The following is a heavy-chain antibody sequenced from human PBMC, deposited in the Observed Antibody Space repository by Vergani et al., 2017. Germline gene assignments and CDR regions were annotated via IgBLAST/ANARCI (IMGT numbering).Heavy chain of an antibody. CDR2: ISGPGLST. V-gene: IGHV3-23*01. J-gene: IGHJ3*01. Sequence: EVHLLESGGGLVQSGGSLRLSCAASGFTFSNSAVSWVRQAPGRGLAWVSSISGPGLSTYYADSVTGRFSISRDNSKNTLFLHMNSLRPEDTAVYYCAKVGRSEVAGTFGAFDVWGQGTMVTVSS. CDR3: AKVGRSEVAGTFGAFDV. CDR1: GFTFSNSA. D-gene: IGHD6-19*01.